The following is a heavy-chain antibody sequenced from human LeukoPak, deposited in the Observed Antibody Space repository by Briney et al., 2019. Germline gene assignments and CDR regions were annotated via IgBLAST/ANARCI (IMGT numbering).Heavy chain of an antibody. D-gene: IGHD4-17*01. V-gene: IGHV4-4*07. CDR1: GGPISSYY. J-gene: IGHJ4*02. CDR2: IYTSGST. CDR3: ARHDYGDYVDYFDY. Sequence: SETLSLTCTVSGGPISSYYWSWIRQPARKGLEWIGRIYTSGSTNYNPSLKSRVTMSVDTSKNQFSLKLSSVTAADTAVYYCARHDYGDYVDYFDYWGQGTLVTVSS.